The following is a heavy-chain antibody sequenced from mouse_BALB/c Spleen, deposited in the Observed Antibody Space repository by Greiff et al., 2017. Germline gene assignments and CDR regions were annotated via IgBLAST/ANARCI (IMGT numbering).Heavy chain of an antibody. Sequence: LQQPGSELVRPGPSVKLSCKASGYTFTSYWMHWVKQRPGQGLEWIGNIYPGSGSTNYDEKFKSKATLTVDTSSSTAYMQLSSLTSEDSAVYYCTRGEGYWGQGTTLTVSS. J-gene: IGHJ2*01. CDR2: IYPGSGST. CDR1: GYTFTSYW. CDR3: TRGEGY. V-gene: IGHV1S22*01.